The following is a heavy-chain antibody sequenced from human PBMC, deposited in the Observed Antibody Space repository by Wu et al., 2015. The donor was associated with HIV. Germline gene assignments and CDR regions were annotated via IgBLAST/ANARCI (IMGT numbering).Heavy chain of an antibody. Sequence: QVQLVQSGAEVGKPGASVKVSCKASGYSFTNFYIHWVRQAPGQGLEWMGIINPSGGYTNYAQKFQGRLIMTRDTSTNTAHMELNSLKFDDTAVYYCARDPLHRVVVTAAPSGXIDLWGQGTMVTVGS. CDR1: GYSFTNFY. V-gene: IGHV1-46*01. CDR3: ARDPLHRVVVTAAPSGXIDL. J-gene: IGHJ3*01. CDR2: INPSGGYT. D-gene: IGHD2-21*02.